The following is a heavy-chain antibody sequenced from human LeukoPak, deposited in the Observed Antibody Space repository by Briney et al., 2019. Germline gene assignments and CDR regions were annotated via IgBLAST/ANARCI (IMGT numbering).Heavy chain of an antibody. Sequence: SETLSLTCTVSGGSISSSSYYWGWIRQPPGKGLEWIGSIYYSGSTYYNPSLKSRVTISVDTSKSQFSLKLSSVTAADTAVYYCARALTVVKGKIYYYYYMDVWGKGTTVTVSS. D-gene: IGHD4-23*01. CDR1: GGSISSSSYY. J-gene: IGHJ6*03. CDR3: ARALTVVKGKIYYYYYMDV. V-gene: IGHV4-39*07. CDR2: IYYSGST.